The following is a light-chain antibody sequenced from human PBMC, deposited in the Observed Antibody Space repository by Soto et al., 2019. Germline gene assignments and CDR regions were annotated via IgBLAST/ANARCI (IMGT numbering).Light chain of an antibody. V-gene: IGLV2-14*01. CDR3: SSFSSSTTLYA. CDR2: EVS. J-gene: IGLJ1*01. Sequence: QSALAQPASVSGSPGQSITISCTGTSSDVGGYKYVSWYQHHADKAPKLMIYEVSNRPSGVSNRFSGSKSGNTASLTIYGLQAEDEADYYCSSFSSSTTLYAFGTGTKV. CDR1: SSDVGGYKY.